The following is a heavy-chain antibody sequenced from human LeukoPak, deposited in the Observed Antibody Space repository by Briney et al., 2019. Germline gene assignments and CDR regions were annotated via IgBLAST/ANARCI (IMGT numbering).Heavy chain of an antibody. Sequence: PGGSLRLSCAASGFTFSSDSMNWVRQAPERGLEWVSSISSSTSYIYYADSVKGRFTISRDNAKNSLYLQMNSLRAEDTALYYCATSSPSDYWGQGTLVTVSS. CDR3: ATSSPSDY. V-gene: IGHV3-21*01. CDR2: ISSSTSYI. CDR1: GFTFSSDS. J-gene: IGHJ4*02.